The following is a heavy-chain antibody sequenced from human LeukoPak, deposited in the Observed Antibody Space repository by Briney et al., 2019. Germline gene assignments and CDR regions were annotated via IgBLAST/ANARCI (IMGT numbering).Heavy chain of an antibody. CDR1: GGSVSSGNYY. Sequence: PSETLSLTCTVSGGSVSSGNYYWSWIRQPPGKGLEYIGNYFYGGRTFYNPPLKSRVTISVDTSKNQFSLKLSSVTAADTAVYYCVRLSSMVTLVGGGPYYYYVMDVWGQGTTVTVSS. CDR2: YFYGGRT. CDR3: VRLSSMVTLVGGGPYYYYVMDV. V-gene: IGHV4-39*01. D-gene: IGHD4-17*01. J-gene: IGHJ6*02.